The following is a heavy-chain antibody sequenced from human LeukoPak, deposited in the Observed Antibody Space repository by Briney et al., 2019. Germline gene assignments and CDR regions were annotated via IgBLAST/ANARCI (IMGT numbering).Heavy chain of an antibody. Sequence: ASVKVSCKASGYTFTSYAMHWVRQAPGQRLEWMGWINAGNGNTKYSQKFQGRVTITRDTSASTAYMELSSLRSEDTAVYYCARDSRLMITFGGVIVPWFDPWGQGTLVTVSS. D-gene: IGHD3-16*02. V-gene: IGHV1-3*01. CDR1: GYTFTSYA. CDR2: INAGNGNT. CDR3: ARDSRLMITFGGVIVPWFDP. J-gene: IGHJ5*02.